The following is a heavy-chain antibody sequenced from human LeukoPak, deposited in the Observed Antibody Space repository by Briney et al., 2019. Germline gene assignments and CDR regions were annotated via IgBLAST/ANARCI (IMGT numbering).Heavy chain of an antibody. D-gene: IGHD2-2*01. V-gene: IGHV1-8*01. CDR3: ARGQIVYCSSTSCYGTDFDY. J-gene: IGHJ4*02. Sequence: ASVKVSCKASGYTFTSYDINWVRQATGQGLEWMGWMNPNSGNTGYAQKFQGRVTMTRNTSISTAYMELSSLRSEDTAVYYCARGQIVYCSSTSCYGTDFDYWGQGTLVTVSS. CDR1: GYTFTSYD. CDR2: MNPNSGNT.